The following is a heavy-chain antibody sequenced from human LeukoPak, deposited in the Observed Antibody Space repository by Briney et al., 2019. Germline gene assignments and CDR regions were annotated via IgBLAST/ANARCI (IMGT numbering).Heavy chain of an antibody. CDR3: ARDTHLSYAAGFDC. CDR1: GFTFSSYS. CDR2: ITSSSSYI. J-gene: IGHJ4*02. V-gene: IGHV3-21*01. D-gene: IGHD3-10*01. Sequence: GGSLRLSCAASGFTFSSYSMNWVRQAPGKGLEWVSSITSSSSYIYYRDSVKGRFTISRDNAKNSLYLQMTSLRAEDTALYYCARDTHLSYAAGFDCWGQGTLVTVSS.